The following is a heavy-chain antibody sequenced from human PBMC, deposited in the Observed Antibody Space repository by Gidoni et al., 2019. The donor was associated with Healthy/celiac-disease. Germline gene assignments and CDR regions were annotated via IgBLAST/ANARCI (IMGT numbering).Heavy chain of an antibody. Sequence: GSTYYNPSLKSRVTISVDTSKNQFSLKLSSVTAADTAVYYCARFGGYEHCTNGVCTYPPDYWGQGTLVTVSS. J-gene: IGHJ4*02. CDR2: GST. V-gene: IGHV4-31*02. CDR3: ARFGGYEHCTNGVCTYPPDY. D-gene: IGHD2-8*01.